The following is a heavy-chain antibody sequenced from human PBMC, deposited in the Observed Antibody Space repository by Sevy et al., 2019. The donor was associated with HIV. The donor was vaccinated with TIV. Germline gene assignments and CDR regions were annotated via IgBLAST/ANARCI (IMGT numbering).Heavy chain of an antibody. J-gene: IGHJ4*02. CDR1: GGSISSSSYY. Sequence: SETLSLTCTVSGGSISSSSYYWGWIRQPPGKGLEWIGSIYYSWSTYYNPSLKSRVTISVDTSKNQFSLKLSSVTAADTAVYYCARRYSSGWYSLFDYWGQGTLVTVSS. CDR2: IYYSWST. CDR3: ARRYSSGWYSLFDY. V-gene: IGHV4-39*01. D-gene: IGHD6-19*01.